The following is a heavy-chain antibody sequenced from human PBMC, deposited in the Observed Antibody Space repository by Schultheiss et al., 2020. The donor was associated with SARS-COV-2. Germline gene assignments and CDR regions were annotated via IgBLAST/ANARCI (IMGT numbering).Heavy chain of an antibody. J-gene: IGHJ4*02. Sequence: SETLSLTCTVSGGSISSYYWSWIRQPPGKGLEWIGYISYNGSTNYNPSLRSRVTISVDTSKNQFSLNLSSVTAADTAVYYCARAYYGSGSYAYWGQGPLVTVSS. CDR3: ARAYYGSGSYAY. D-gene: IGHD3-10*01. CDR1: GGSISSYY. V-gene: IGHV4-59*01. CDR2: ISYNGST.